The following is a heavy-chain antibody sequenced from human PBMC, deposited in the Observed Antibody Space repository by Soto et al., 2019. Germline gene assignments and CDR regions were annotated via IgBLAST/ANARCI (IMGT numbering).Heavy chain of an antibody. CDR2: ISSGSSYI. CDR1: GFTFSSYS. CDR3: AREPGQDFWSGYKYYYYYYMDV. Sequence: GGSLRLSCAASGFTFSSYSMNWVRQAPGKGLEWVSSISSGSSYIYYADSVKGRFTISRDNAKNSLYLQMNSLRAEDTAVYYCAREPGQDFWSGYKYYYYYYMDVWGKGTTVTVSS. D-gene: IGHD3-3*01. V-gene: IGHV3-21*01. J-gene: IGHJ6*03.